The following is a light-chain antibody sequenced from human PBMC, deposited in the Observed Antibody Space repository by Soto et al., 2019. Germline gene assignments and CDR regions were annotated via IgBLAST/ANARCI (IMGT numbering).Light chain of an antibody. CDR2: DAS. CDR1: QDITNY. Sequence: DIQMTQSPSSLSASVGDRITITCQVSQDITNYLNWYQQKPGKAPKLLIYDASNLETGVPSRFSGSGSGTDFTFTISSLQPEDIATYYCQQYDNLLLTFGPGTKVDIK. CDR3: QQYDNLLLT. J-gene: IGKJ3*01. V-gene: IGKV1-33*01.